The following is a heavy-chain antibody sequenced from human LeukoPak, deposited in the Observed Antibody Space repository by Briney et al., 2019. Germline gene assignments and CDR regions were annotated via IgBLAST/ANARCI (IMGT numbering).Heavy chain of an antibody. D-gene: IGHD2-2*01. Sequence: QTRGSLRLSCAASGFTFSSYAMHWVRRAPGKGLEWVAVISYDGSNKYYADSVKGRFTISRDNSKNTLYLQMNSLRAEDTAVYYCARASIVVVPEFDYWGQGTLVTVSS. V-gene: IGHV3-30-3*01. CDR2: ISYDGSNK. CDR1: GFTFSSYA. CDR3: ARASIVVVPEFDY. J-gene: IGHJ4*02.